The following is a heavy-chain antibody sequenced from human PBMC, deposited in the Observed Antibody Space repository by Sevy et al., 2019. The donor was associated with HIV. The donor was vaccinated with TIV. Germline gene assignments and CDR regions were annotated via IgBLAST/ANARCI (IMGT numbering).Heavy chain of an antibody. CDR1: GFTFSNAW. D-gene: IGHD1-26*01. J-gene: IGHJ6*03. Sequence: GGSLRLSCAASGFTFSNAWMSWVRQAPGKGLEWVGRIKSKTDGGTTDYAAPVKGRVTISRDDSKNTLYLQMNSLKTEDTAVYYCTTGVGVGATPGYYYYYMDVWGKGTTVTVSS. CDR3: TTGVGVGATPGYYYYYMDV. CDR2: IKSKTDGGTT. V-gene: IGHV3-15*01.